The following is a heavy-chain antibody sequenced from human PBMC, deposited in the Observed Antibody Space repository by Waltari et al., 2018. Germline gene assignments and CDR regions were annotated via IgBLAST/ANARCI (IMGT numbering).Heavy chain of an antibody. CDR2: IIPIFGTA. CDR1: GGTFRSYA. J-gene: IGHJ4*02. V-gene: IGHV1-69*13. D-gene: IGHD5-12*01. Sequence: QVQLVQSGAEVKKPGSSVKVSCKASGGTFRSYAISWVRRAPGQGLEWLGGIIPIFGTANYAQKFQGRATITADESTSTAYMELSSLRSEDTAVYYCAISPLEMATIPYRWGQGTLVTVSS. CDR3: AISPLEMATIPYR.